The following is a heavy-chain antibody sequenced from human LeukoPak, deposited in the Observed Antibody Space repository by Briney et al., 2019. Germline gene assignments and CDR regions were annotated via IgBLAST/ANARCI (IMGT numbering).Heavy chain of an antibody. Sequence: GGSLRLSCAASGFTFSSNYMSWVRQAPGKGLEWVSVIYSGGRTYYTDSVKGRFTISRDNSKNTLYLQMNSLRAEDTAVYYCARVGGWPYYFDYWGQGTLVTVSS. D-gene: IGHD6-19*01. CDR2: IYSGGRT. J-gene: IGHJ4*02. V-gene: IGHV3-53*01. CDR3: ARVGGWPYYFDY. CDR1: GFTFSSNY.